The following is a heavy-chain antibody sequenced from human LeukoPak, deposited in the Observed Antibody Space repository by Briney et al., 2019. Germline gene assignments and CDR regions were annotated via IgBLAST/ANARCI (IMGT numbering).Heavy chain of an antibody. CDR2: IIPIFGTA. CDR1: GGTFSSYA. J-gene: IGHJ4*02. CDR3: ASSNRVEFFDY. V-gene: IGHV1-69*13. D-gene: IGHD2-8*01. Sequence: ASVKVSCKASGGTFSSYAISWVRQAPGQGLEWMGGIIPIFGTANYAQKFQGRVTITADESTSTAYMELSSLRSEDTAVYYCASSNRVEFFDYWGQGTLVTVSS.